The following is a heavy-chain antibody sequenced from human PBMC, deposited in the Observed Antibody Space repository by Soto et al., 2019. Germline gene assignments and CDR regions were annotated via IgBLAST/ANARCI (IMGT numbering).Heavy chain of an antibody. CDR1: GDTFSNQA. CDR2: IIPLFDSA. D-gene: IGHD3-3*01. V-gene: IGHV1-69*06. Sequence: QVHLVQSGTEVKKPGSSVKVSCKTSGDTFSNQAISWVRQAPGQGLEWMGGIIPLFDSASYAQRSHDRVTITADKFTNTVYMGLRSLTSEDTAVYYCAASTFQSGVSGYFHLDHWGQGTLVTVSS. J-gene: IGHJ4*02. CDR3: AASTFQSGVSGYFHLDH.